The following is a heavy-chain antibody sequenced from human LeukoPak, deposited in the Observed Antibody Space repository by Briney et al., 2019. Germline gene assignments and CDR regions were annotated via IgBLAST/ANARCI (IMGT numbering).Heavy chain of an antibody. D-gene: IGHD3-10*01. Sequence: GGSLRLSCAASGFTFDDYGMSCVRQAPGKGLEWVSGINWNGGSTGYADSVKGRFTISRDNAKNSLYLQMNSLRAEDTALYYCAMLVVRGVDNDYWGQGTLVTVSS. J-gene: IGHJ4*02. CDR3: AMLVVRGVDNDY. V-gene: IGHV3-20*04. CDR1: GFTFDDYG. CDR2: INWNGGST.